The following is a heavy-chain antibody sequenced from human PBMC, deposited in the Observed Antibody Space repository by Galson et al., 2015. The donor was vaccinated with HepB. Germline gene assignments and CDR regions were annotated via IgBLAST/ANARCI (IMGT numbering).Heavy chain of an antibody. D-gene: IGHD3-3*01. CDR1: GFTFSSYG. CDR2: ISYDGSNK. Sequence: SLRLSCAASGFTFSSYGMHWVRQAPGKGLEWVAVISYDGSNKYYADSVKGRFTISRDNSKNTLYLQMNSLRAEDTAVYYCARRAITILNYYYYYMDVWGKGTTVTVSS. CDR3: ARRAITILNYYYYYMDV. V-gene: IGHV3-30*03. J-gene: IGHJ6*03.